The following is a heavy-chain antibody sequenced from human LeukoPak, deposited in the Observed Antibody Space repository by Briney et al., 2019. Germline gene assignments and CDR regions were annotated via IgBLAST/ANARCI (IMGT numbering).Heavy chain of an antibody. CDR2: IYYSGST. D-gene: IGHD3-3*01. CDR3: ARGRTLEWSDY. V-gene: IGHV4-59*01. CDR1: GDSFRSYY. J-gene: IGHJ4*02. Sequence: SETLTLTCTVSGDSFRSYYWSWIRQPPGKGLEWIGYIYYSGSTNYNPSLKSRVTISVDTSKNQFSLKLNSVTAADTAVYYCARGRTLEWSDYWGQGTLVTVSS.